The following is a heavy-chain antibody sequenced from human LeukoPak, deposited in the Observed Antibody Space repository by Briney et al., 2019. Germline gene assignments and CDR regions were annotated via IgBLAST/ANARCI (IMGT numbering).Heavy chain of an antibody. CDR3: ARGGGRYCSSTSCYRMYFQH. CDR1: GGSFSGYY. J-gene: IGHJ1*01. D-gene: IGHD2-2*01. Sequence: SETLSLTCAVYGGSFSGYYWSWIRQPPGKGLEWVGEINHSGSTNYNPSLKSRVTISVDTSKNQFSLKLSSVTAADTAVYYWARGGGRYCSSTSCYRMYFQHSGQSNLVTVSS. V-gene: IGHV4-34*01. CDR2: INHSGST.